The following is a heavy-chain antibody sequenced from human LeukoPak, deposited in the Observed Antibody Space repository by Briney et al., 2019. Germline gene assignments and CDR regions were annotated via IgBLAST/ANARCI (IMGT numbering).Heavy chain of an antibody. Sequence: SETLSLTCTVSGASINSYFWSWIRQPPGEGLEWIGYVYHSGSTNYNPSLKSRVTISLDTSKTQFSLRLTSVTAADTAVYYCASQLGGTTFHWGQGALVTVSS. CDR2: VYHSGST. D-gene: IGHD1-1*01. CDR3: ASQLGGTTFH. J-gene: IGHJ4*02. CDR1: GASINSYF. V-gene: IGHV4-59*01.